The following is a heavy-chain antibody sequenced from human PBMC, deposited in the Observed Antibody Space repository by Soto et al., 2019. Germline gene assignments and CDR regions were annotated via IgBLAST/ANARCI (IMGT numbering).Heavy chain of an antibody. CDR1: GFTFSNYA. CDR2: ISGTTGTI. D-gene: IGHD1-26*01. CDR3: ARCLQTVGRCFSFAF. V-gene: IGHV3-23*01. Sequence: VQLLESGGGLVQPGGSLRLSCAASGFTFSNYAMTWVRQAPGKGLEWVSSISGTTGTIYYADSVKGRFTISRDNSNSTLFLQMNSLRAEDTAVYYCARCLQTVGRCFSFAFWGQGTLVTVSS. J-gene: IGHJ4*02.